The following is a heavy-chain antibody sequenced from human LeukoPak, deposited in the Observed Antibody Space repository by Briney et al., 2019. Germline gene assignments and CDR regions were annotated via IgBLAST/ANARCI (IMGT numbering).Heavy chain of an antibody. J-gene: IGHJ4*02. Sequence: PGGSLRLSCAASGFTVSSNYMNWVRQAPGKGLEWVSVIYSGGDTYYGDSVKGRFTISRDNSKNTLYLQMNSLKAEDTAVYYCARSSGPHCRHPLDYWGQGTLVTVSS. CDR1: GFTVSSNY. V-gene: IGHV3-66*01. CDR2: IYSGGDT. CDR3: ARSSGPHCRHPLDY. D-gene: IGHD2-21*01.